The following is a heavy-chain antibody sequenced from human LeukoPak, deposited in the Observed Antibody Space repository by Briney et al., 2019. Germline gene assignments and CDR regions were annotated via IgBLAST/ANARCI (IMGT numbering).Heavy chain of an antibody. CDR1: GFTFSNYW. D-gene: IGHD2-15*01. Sequence: GGSLRLSCAASGFTFSNYWMHWVRHAPGKGLVWVSRINSDGSTTNYADSVKGRFTISRDNAKNTLYLQMNSLRAEDTAVYYCARRVEGVVYRMDVWGQGTTVTVCS. CDR3: ARRVEGVVYRMDV. CDR2: INSDGSTT. V-gene: IGHV3-74*01. J-gene: IGHJ6*02.